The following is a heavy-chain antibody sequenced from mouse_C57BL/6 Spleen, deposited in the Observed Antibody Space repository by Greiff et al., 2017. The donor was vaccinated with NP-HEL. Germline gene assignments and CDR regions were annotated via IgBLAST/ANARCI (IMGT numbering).Heavy chain of an antibody. CDR2: IDPETGGT. CDR1: GYTFTDYE. Sequence: QVQLQQSGAELVRPGASVTLSCKASGYTFTDYEMHWVKQTPVHGLEWIGAIDPETGGTAYNQKFKGKAILTADKSSSTAYMELRSLTSEDSAVYYCTRGDTTVVGGGYWGQGTTLTVSS. J-gene: IGHJ2*01. CDR3: TRGDTTVVGGGY. V-gene: IGHV1-15*01. D-gene: IGHD1-1*01.